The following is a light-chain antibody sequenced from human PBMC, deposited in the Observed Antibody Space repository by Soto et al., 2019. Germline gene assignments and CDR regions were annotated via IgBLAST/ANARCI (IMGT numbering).Light chain of an antibody. CDR1: QSVSSSY. Sequence: IVFTQSPATLSLSAEERATLSCGASQSVSSSYLAWYQEKPGQAPRALIYGASSRATGITDRFSGSGSGTALTRIIRGLEPEDFAVYYCQQYGSSLITFGQGTRLEIK. CDR3: QQYGSSLIT. CDR2: GAS. J-gene: IGKJ5*01. V-gene: IGKV3-20*01.